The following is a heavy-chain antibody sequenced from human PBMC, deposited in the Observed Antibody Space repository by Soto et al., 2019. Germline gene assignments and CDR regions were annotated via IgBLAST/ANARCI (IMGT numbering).Heavy chain of an antibody. J-gene: IGHJ4*02. Sequence: QVQLQESGPGLVKPSQTLSLTCTVSGGSISSAAYYWSWIRQHPGKGLEWIGYISHSGSTYYTPSLKSRVIISADTSKNQFSVNLTSVTPADTAVSYCAREYTYGSNFFDCWGQGALVTVSS. CDR3: AREYTYGSNFFDC. D-gene: IGHD5-18*01. CDR1: GGSISSAAYY. CDR2: ISHSGST. V-gene: IGHV4-31*03.